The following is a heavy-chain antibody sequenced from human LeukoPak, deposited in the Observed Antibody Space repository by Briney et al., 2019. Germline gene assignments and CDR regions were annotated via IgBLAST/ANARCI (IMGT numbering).Heavy chain of an antibody. D-gene: IGHD3-10*01. CDR2: ISGSGGST. J-gene: IGHJ6*02. CDR3: AKGPITMVRGVIIDYSNYYYYYGMDV. Sequence: GGSLRLSCAASGFTFSSYAMSWVRQAPEKGLEWVSAISGSGGSTYYADSVKGRFTISRDNSKNTLYLQMNSLRAEDTAVYYCAKGPITMVRGVIIDYSNYYYYYGMDVWGQGTTVTVSS. CDR1: GFTFSSYA. V-gene: IGHV3-23*01.